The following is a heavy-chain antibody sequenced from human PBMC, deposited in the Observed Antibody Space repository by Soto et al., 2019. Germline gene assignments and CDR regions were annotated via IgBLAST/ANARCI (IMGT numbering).Heavy chain of an antibody. CDR2: IYHTGNA. V-gene: IGHV4-39*02. CDR3: AREIFY. D-gene: IGHD2-15*01. J-gene: IGHJ4*02. Sequence: SETLSLTCSVSGDSISNSRFYWAWIRQPPGEGLEWIGSIYHTGNAYYNPSLNSRVTISVDTSKNQFSLKLTSVTAADAAVYYCAREIFYWGQGTLVTVSS. CDR1: GDSISNSRFY.